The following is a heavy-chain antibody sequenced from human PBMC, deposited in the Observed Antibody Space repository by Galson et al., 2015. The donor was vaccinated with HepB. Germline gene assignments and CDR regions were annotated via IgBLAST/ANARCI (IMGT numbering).Heavy chain of an antibody. CDR1: GFTFSSYS. Sequence: SLRLSCAASGFTFSSYSMNWVRQAPGKGLEWVSYISSSSSTIYYADSVKGRFTISRDNAKNSLYLQMNSLRAEDTAVYYCARDRGYGGASACRTDYYYYGMDVWGQGTTVTVSS. V-gene: IGHV3-48*01. J-gene: IGHJ6*02. D-gene: IGHD5-12*01. CDR2: ISSSSSTI. CDR3: ARDRGYGGASACRTDYYYYGMDV.